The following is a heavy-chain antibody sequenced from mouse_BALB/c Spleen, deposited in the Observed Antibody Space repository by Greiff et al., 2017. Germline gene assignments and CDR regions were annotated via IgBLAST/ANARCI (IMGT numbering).Heavy chain of an antibody. D-gene: IGHD2-1*01. J-gene: IGHJ3*01. CDR3: ARGGYGNYDAWFAY. Sequence: EVKLQESGPGLVKPSQSLSLTCTVTGYSITSDYAWNWIRQFPGNKLEWMGYISYSGSTSYNPSLKSRISITRDTSKNQFFLQLNSVTTEDTATYYCARGGYGNYDAWFAYWGQGTLVTVSA. V-gene: IGHV3-2*02. CDR2: ISYSGST. CDR1: GYSITSDYA.